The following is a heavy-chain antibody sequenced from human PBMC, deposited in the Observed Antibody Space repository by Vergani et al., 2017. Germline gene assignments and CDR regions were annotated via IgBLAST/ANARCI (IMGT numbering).Heavy chain of an antibody. D-gene: IGHD6-6*01. CDR3: AKTPYSSSSSYFDY. J-gene: IGHJ4*02. CDR2: ISGSGGST. Sequence: VQLVQSGAEVKKPGSSVKVSCKASGGTFSSYAISWVRQAPGQGLEWVSAISGSGGSTYYADSVKGRFTISRDNSKNTLYLQVNSLRAEDTAVYYCAKTPYSSSSSYFDYWGQGTLVTVSS. V-gene: IGHV3-23*04. CDR1: GGTFSSYA.